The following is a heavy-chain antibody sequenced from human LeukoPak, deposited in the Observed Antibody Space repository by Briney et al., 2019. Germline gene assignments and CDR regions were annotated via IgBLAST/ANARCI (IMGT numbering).Heavy chain of an antibody. V-gene: IGHV3-23*01. CDR2: ISGSGGST. Sequence: PGGSLRLSCAASGFTFSSYAMSWVRQAPGKGLEWVSAISGSGGSTYYADSVKGRFTIPRDNSKNTLYLQMNSLRAEDTAVYYCAKEYYDSSGYYPLNYWGQGTLVTVSS. CDR1: GFTFSSYA. CDR3: AKEYYDSSGYYPLNY. J-gene: IGHJ4*02. D-gene: IGHD3-22*01.